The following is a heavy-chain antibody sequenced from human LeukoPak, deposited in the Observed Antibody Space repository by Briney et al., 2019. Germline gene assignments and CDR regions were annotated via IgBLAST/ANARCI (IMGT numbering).Heavy chain of an antibody. V-gene: IGHV3-30*02. CDR3: AIEQGVVVSYDH. CDR1: GGSFSTFG. D-gene: IGHD3-16*01. Sequence: GGSLRLSCAASGGSFSTFGMNWVRQSPGKGLEWLSFLQYDGSIEYYAESVKGRFTISRDNSRNTLFLQMNSLRVEDTALYYCAIEQGVVVSYDHWGQGSLVTVSS. J-gene: IGHJ5*02. CDR2: LQYDGSIE.